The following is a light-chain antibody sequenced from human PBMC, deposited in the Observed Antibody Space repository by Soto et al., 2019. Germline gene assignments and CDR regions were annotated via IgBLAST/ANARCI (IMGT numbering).Light chain of an antibody. CDR3: SSYTGSGTF. J-gene: IGLJ2*01. Sequence: QSALTQPASVSGSPGQSIAISCTGTSSDVGGYDQVSWYQQHPGKAPKLMIYAVTTRPSGVSNRFSGSKSGNTASLTISGLQAEDEADYYCSSYTGSGTFFGGGTNLTVL. CDR1: SSDVGGYDQ. CDR2: AVT. V-gene: IGLV2-14*01.